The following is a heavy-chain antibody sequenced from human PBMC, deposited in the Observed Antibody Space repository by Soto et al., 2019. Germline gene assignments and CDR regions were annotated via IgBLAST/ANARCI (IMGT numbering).Heavy chain of an antibody. CDR1: GGSISSAYYC. CDR3: TRGPSGDKVDY. V-gene: IGHV4-30-4*01. CDR2: IYNGGST. J-gene: IGHJ4*02. Sequence: QVLLQESGPGLVKPSQTLSLTCTVPGGSISSAYYCWSWVRQSPDKGLEWIGPIYNGGSTYSNPSLKSRVTISVDTSKNQFSLELSSVSAADTAVYYCTRGPSGDKVDYWGQGTLVTVSS. D-gene: IGHD7-27*01.